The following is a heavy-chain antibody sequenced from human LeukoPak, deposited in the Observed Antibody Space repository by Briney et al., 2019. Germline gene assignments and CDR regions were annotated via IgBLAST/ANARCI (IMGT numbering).Heavy chain of an antibody. CDR1: GGSISSGSYY. V-gene: IGHV4-61*02. CDR2: IYTSGST. CDR3: ARTGPPDYGGNFDY. D-gene: IGHD4-23*01. Sequence: SETLSLTCTVSGGSISSGSYYWSWIRQPAGKGLEWIGRIYTSGSTNYNPSLKSRVTISVDTSKNQFSLKLSSETAADTAVYYCARTGPPDYGGNFDYWGQGNLVTVSS. J-gene: IGHJ4*02.